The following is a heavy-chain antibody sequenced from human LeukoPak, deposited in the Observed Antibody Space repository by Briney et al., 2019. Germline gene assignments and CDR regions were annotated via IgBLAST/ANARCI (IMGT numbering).Heavy chain of an antibody. CDR1: GYTFTGYY. J-gene: IGHJ6*03. CDR2: IIPIFGTA. V-gene: IGHV1-69*05. CDR3: ARARTGYPYYYYMDV. D-gene: IGHD6-13*01. Sequence: SVKVSCKASGYTFTGYYMHWVRQAPGQGLEWMGRIIPIFGTANYAQKSQGRVTITTDESTSTAYMELSSLRSEDTAVYYCARARTGYPYYYYMDVWGKGTTVTVSS.